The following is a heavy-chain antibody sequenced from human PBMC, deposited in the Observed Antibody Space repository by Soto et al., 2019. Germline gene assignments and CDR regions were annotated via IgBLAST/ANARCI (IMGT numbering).Heavy chain of an antibody. V-gene: IGHV3-15*07. CDR3: TTRADCSSTSCYPAYYYYGMDV. D-gene: IGHD2-2*01. Sequence: PGGSVRLSCAASGFTFSNAWMNWVRQAPGKGLEWAGRIKSKTDGGTTDYAAPVKGRFTISRDDSKNTLYLQMNSLKTEDTAVYYCTTRADCSSTSCYPAYYYYGMDVWGQGTTVTVSS. CDR1: GFTFSNAW. CDR2: IKSKTDGGTT. J-gene: IGHJ6*02.